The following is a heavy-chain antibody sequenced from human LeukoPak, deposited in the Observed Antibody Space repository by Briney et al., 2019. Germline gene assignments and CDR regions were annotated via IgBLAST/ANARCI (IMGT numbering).Heavy chain of an antibody. J-gene: IGHJ4*02. CDR3: TRSKEGGFGS. V-gene: IGHV1-69*04. CDR1: GGTFSSYA. D-gene: IGHD1-26*01. Sequence: GSSVKVSCKASGGTFSSYAISWVRQAPGQGLEWMGRIIPILGIANYAQKFQGRVTITADKSTSTAYMELSSLRSEDTAVYYCTRSKEGGFGSWGQGTLVTVSS. CDR2: IIPILGIA.